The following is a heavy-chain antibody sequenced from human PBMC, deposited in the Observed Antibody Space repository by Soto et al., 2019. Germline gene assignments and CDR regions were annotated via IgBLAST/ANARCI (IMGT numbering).Heavy chain of an antibody. J-gene: IGHJ5*02. V-gene: IGHV3-48*03. CDR1: GFTFSSYE. CDR3: ARDNTINWFDP. D-gene: IGHD3-9*01. CDR2: ISSSGSTI. Sequence: GGSLRLSCAASGFTFSSYEMNWVRQAPGKGLEWVSYISSSGSTIYYADSVKGRFTISRDNAKNSLYLQMNSLRAEDTAVYYCARDNTINWFDPWGQGTLVTVSS.